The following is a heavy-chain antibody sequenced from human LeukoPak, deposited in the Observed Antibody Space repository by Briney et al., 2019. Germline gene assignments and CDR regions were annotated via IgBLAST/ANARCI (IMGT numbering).Heavy chain of an antibody. Sequence: GGSLRLSCAASGFTFSSYSMNWVRQAPGKGLEWVSYISSSSSTIYYADSVKGRFTISRDNAKNSLYLQMNSLRAEDTAVYYCARGEGYSGYDYWGQGTLVTVSS. CDR1: GFTFSSYS. CDR2: ISSSSSTI. J-gene: IGHJ4*02. D-gene: IGHD5-12*01. CDR3: ARGEGYSGYDY. V-gene: IGHV3-48*04.